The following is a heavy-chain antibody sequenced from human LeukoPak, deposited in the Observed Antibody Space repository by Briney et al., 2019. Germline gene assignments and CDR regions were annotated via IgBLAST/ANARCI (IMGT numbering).Heavy chain of an antibody. CDR3: ARAYMDV. CDR2: ISSSSGTI. Sequence: GGSLRLSCEASGIIFSNYNMNWVRQAPGKGLEWISYISSSSGTIYYADSVKGRFTISRDNARDSLYLQMNSLRAEDTAVYYCARAYMDVWGKGTTVTVSS. V-gene: IGHV3-48*01. CDR1: GIIFSNYN. J-gene: IGHJ6*03.